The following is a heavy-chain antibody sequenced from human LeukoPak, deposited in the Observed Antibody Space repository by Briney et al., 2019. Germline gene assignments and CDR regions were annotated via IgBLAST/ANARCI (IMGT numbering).Heavy chain of an antibody. CDR3: AKKSVGQQPFDY. CDR2: ISTRGDET. Sequence: GGSLRLSCVASGFTFSSYAMSWVRQAPGKGLEWVSIISTRGDETYYADSVKGRFTISRDNSKNTLYLQMNSLRAEDTVVYYCAKKSVGQQPFDYWGQGTLVTVSS. CDR1: GFTFSSYA. V-gene: IGHV3-23*01. D-gene: IGHD6-13*01. J-gene: IGHJ4*02.